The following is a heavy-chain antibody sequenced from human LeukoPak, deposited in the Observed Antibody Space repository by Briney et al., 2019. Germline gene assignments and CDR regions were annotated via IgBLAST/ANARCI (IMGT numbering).Heavy chain of an antibody. CDR1: AYSISSSYY. J-gene: IGHJ4*02. V-gene: IGHV4-38-2*02. D-gene: IGHD1-1*01. Sequence: SETLSLTCAVSAYSISSSYYWGWIRPAPGKGLEWIGNIHHTGTTYYNPSLKSRVTISLDASKNQFSLRLPSVTAADTAVYYCARDLSGGTFDYWGQGTLVTVSS. CDR2: IHHTGTT. CDR3: ARDLSGGTFDY.